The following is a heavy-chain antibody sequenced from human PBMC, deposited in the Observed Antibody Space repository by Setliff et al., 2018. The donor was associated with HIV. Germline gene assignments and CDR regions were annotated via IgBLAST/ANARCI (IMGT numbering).Heavy chain of an antibody. CDR3: GGGPPTYGPAAPSSYYYYYGVDV. J-gene: IGHJ6*02. CDR2: IIPILGLT. V-gene: IGHV1-69*10. CDR1: GGTFHNYA. D-gene: IGHD3-10*01. Sequence: SVKVSCKASGGTFHNYAISWVRQAPGQGLEWMGGIIPILGLTNYTQKFQGRVTLTADRSTSTAYMELSSLRSEDTAMYYCGGGPPTYGPAAPSSYYYYYGVDVWGQGTTVTVSS.